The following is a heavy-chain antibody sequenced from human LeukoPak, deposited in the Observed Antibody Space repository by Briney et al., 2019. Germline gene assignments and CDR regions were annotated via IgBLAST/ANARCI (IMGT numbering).Heavy chain of an antibody. V-gene: IGHV3-9*01. CDR2: ISWNSEKI. J-gene: IGHJ6*02. D-gene: IGHD3-9*01. CDR3: AKDIPSTGYYYYAMDV. CDR1: GFTFDNYA. Sequence: GGSLRLSCAASGFTFDNYAMHWVRQAPGKGLEWVSGISWNSEKIGYADSVKGRFTISRDNAKNSLYLQMNSLRAEDTALYYCAKDIPSTGYYYYAMDVWGQGTTVTVSS.